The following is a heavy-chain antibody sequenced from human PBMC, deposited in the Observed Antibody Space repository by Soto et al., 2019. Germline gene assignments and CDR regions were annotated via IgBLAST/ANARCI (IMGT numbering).Heavy chain of an antibody. V-gene: IGHV4-59*01. J-gene: IGHJ4*02. Sequence: SETLSLTCTVSGDSISSYYWSWIRQPPGKGLEWIGYIYYSGSTNYNPSLKSRVAISVDTSKNQFSLRLNSVTAADTAVYYCARFPGWSGYRYHFDYWGQGALVTVSS. CDR2: IYYSGST. D-gene: IGHD3-3*01. CDR3: ARFPGWSGYRYHFDY. CDR1: GDSISSYY.